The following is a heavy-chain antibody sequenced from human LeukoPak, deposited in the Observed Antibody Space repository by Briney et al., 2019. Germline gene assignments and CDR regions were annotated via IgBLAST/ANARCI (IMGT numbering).Heavy chain of an antibody. CDR1: GYTFTSYG. V-gene: IGHV1-18*01. D-gene: IGHD3-22*01. CDR2: ISAYNGNT. J-gene: IGHJ4*02. CDR3: ARALPEYYDTNGFYY. Sequence: ASVKVSCKASGYTFTSYGISWVRQAPGQGLEWMGWISAYNGNTHYAQKLQGRVTITADESTSTAYMELSSLRSEDTAVYYCARALPEYYDTNGFYYWGQGTLVTVSS.